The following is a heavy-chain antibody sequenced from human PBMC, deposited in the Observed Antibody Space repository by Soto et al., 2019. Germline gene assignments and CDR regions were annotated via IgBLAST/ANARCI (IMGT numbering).Heavy chain of an antibody. CDR3: ARYNYSSPKQWLVEWGANWFDP. D-gene: IGHD6-19*01. CDR1: GGSFSGYY. J-gene: IGHJ5*02. CDR2: INHSGST. V-gene: IGHV4-34*01. Sequence: SETLSLTCAVYGGSFSGYYWSWIRQPPGKGLEWIGEINHSGSTNYNPSLKSRVTISVDTSKNQFSLELSSVTAADTAVYYCARYNYSSPKQWLVEWGANWFDPWGQGTLVTVSS.